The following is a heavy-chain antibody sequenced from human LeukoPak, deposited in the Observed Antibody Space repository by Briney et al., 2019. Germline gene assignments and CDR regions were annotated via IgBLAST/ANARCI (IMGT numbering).Heavy chain of an antibody. CDR2: IYYSGST. CDR1: GGSVSSGRDY. CDR3: AGMYYYDSSGYFY. V-gene: IGHV4-61*01. J-gene: IGHJ4*02. Sequence: SETLSLTCTVSGGSVSSGRDYWSWIRQPPGKGLEWIGYIYYSGSTNYNPSLKSRVTISVDTSKNQFSLKLSSVTAADTAVYYCAGMYYYDSSGYFYWGQGTLVTVSS. D-gene: IGHD3-22*01.